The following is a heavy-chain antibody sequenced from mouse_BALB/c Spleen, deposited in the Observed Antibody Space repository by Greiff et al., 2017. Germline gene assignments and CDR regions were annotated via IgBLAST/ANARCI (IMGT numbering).Heavy chain of an antibody. Sequence: VQLQQSGPELVKPGASVKMSCKASGYTFTSYVMHWVKQKPGQGLEWIGYINPYNDGTKYNEKFKGKATLTSDKSSSTAYMELSSLTSEDSAVYDCASSPPHYGSSSYWYFDVWGAGTTVTVSS. J-gene: IGHJ1*01. CDR2: INPYNDGT. D-gene: IGHD1-1*01. V-gene: IGHV1-14*01. CDR1: GYTFTSYV. CDR3: ASSPPHYGSSSYWYFDV.